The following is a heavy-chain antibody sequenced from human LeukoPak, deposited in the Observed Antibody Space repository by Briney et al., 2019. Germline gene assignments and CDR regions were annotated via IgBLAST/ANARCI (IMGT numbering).Heavy chain of an antibody. CDR1: GYTFTGYY. Sequence: ASVKVSCKASGYTFTGYYMHWVRQAPGQGLEWMGRINPNSGGTNYAQKFQGRVTMTRDTSISTAYMELSRLRSDDTAVYYCAREESSGSPFDYWGQGTLVTVS. V-gene: IGHV1-2*06. CDR2: INPNSGGT. CDR3: AREESSGSPFDY. J-gene: IGHJ4*02. D-gene: IGHD6-19*01.